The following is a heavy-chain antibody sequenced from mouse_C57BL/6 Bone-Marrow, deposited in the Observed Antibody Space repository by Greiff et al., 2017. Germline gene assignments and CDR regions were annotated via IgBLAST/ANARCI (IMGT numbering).Heavy chain of an antibody. CDR2: ISSGGDYI. V-gene: IGHV5-9-1*02. Sequence: DVKLVESGEGLVKPGGSLKLSCAASGFTFSSYAMSWVRQTPEKRLEWVAYISSGGDYIYYADTVKGRFTISRDNARNTLSLQMSSLTSEDTAMYYCARDQGGSMITTFAYWGQGTLVTVSA. D-gene: IGHD2-4*01. CDR1: GFTFSSYA. J-gene: IGHJ3*01. CDR3: ARDQGGSMITTFAY.